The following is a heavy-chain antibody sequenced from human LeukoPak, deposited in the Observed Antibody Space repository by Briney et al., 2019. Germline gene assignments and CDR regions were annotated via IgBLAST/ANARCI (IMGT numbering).Heavy chain of an antibody. V-gene: IGHV1-18*01. J-gene: IGHJ3*02. D-gene: IGHD2-2*01. CDR2: ISAYNGNT. CDR3: ARDKDIVVVPAAQDAFDI. CDR1: GYTFTSYG. Sequence: ALVKVSCKASGYTFTSYGISWVRQAPGQGLEWMGWISAYNGNTNYAQKLQGRVTMTTDTSTSTAYMELRSLRSDDTAVYYCARDKDIVVVPAAQDAFDIWGQGTMVTVSS.